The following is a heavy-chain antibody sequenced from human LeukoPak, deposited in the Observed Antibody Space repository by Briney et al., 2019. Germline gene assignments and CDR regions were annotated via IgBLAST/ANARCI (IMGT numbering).Heavy chain of an antibody. Sequence: PGGSLRLSCAASGFTFSSYSMSWVRQAPGKGLEWVSSISSSSSYIYYADSVKGRFTISRDNAKNSLYLQMNSLRAEDTAVYYCARDRFGYYYMDVWGKGTTVTVSS. V-gene: IGHV3-21*01. D-gene: IGHD3-10*01. CDR3: ARDRFGYYYMDV. J-gene: IGHJ6*03. CDR1: GFTFSSYS. CDR2: ISSSSSYI.